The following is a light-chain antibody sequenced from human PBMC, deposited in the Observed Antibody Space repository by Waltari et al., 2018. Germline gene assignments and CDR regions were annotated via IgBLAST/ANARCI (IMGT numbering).Light chain of an antibody. V-gene: IGKV2-30*02. CDR1: QSLVHSDGNTH. Sequence: DVVMTQSPLTLPVTLGQPASISCKSSQSLVHSDGNTHLNWFQQRPGQSPRRLIYRVSNRDSGVPDRFSGSWSGTDFTLKISRVEAEDVGVYYCMQGTHWPYTFGQGTKLDIK. CDR2: RVS. CDR3: MQGTHWPYT. J-gene: IGKJ2*01.